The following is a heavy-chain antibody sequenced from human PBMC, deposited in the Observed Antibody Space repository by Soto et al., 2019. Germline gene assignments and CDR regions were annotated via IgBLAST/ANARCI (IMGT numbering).Heavy chain of an antibody. Sequence: QVQLQESGPGLVKPSETLSLTCTVSGGSISSYYWSWIRQPPGKGLEWIGYIYYSGSTNYNPSLKSRVTRSXXTXKXXCSLKLSSVTAADTAVYYCARDIMGTNYSYYGMDVWGQGTTVTVSS. CDR3: ARDIMGTNYSYYGMDV. V-gene: IGHV4-59*01. CDR2: IYYSGST. CDR1: GGSISSYY. D-gene: IGHD2-8*01. J-gene: IGHJ6*02.